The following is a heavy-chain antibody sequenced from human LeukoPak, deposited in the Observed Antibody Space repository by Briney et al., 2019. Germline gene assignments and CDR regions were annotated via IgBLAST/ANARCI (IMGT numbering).Heavy chain of an antibody. CDR1: GGTFSSYA. CDR2: IIPIFGTA. D-gene: IGHD3-9*01. V-gene: IGHV1-69*13. J-gene: IGHJ5*02. CDR3: ARGGYDILTAPDWFDP. Sequence: ASVKVSCKASGGTFSSYAISWVRQAPGQGLEWMGGIIPIFGTANYAQKFQGRVTITADESTSTAYMELSSLRSEDTAVYYCARGGYDILTAPDWFDPWGQGTLVTVSS.